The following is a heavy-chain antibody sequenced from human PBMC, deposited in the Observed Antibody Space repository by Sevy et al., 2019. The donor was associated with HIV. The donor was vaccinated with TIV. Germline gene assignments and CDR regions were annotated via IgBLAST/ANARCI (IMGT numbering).Heavy chain of an antibody. CDR1: GFTFSNYV. CDR2: FSFGCGKI. CDR3: AREGCSKPHDY. D-gene: IGHD2-2*01. J-gene: IGHJ4*02. Sequence: GGSLRLSCAASGFTFSNYVMSWVRQVPGKGLEWVSTFSFGCGKINYADSVKGRFTISRDNSKNTLYLQMNSLRAEDTALYYCAREGCSKPHDYWGQGTLVTVSS. V-gene: IGHV3-23*01.